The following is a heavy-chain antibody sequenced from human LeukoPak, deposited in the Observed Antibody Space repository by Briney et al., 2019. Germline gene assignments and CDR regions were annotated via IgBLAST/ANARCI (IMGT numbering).Heavy chain of an antibody. D-gene: IGHD1-26*01. CDR1: RFTFSTYA. CDR2: ISGSGEST. J-gene: IGHJ4*02. CDR3: ARGRSGSYNDY. V-gene: IGHV3-23*01. Sequence: GGSLRLSCAASRFTFSTYAMSWVRQAPGKGLQWVSAISGSGESTYYADSVKGRFTISRDNSKNTLYLQMNSLRAEDTAVYYCARGRSGSYNDYWGQGTLVTVSS.